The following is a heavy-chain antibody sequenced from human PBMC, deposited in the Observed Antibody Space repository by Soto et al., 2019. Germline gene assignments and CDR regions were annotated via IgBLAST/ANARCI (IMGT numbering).Heavy chain of an antibody. J-gene: IGHJ5*02. Sequence: ASVKVSCKVSGYTLTELSMHWVRQAPGKGLEWMGGFDPEDGETIYAQKFQGRVTMTEDTSTDTAYMELSSLRSEDTAVYYCATVRVVVGAAKHNWFDPWGQGTLVTVSS. CDR2: FDPEDGET. D-gene: IGHD2-15*01. CDR3: ATVRVVVGAAKHNWFDP. CDR1: GYTLTELS. V-gene: IGHV1-24*01.